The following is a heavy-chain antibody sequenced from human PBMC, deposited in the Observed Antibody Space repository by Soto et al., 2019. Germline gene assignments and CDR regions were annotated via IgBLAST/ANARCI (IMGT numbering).Heavy chain of an antibody. V-gene: IGHV3-23*01. CDR3: AKDGTYDFWSGYYTHDAFDI. Sequence: EVQLLESGGGLVQPGGSLRLSCAASGFTFSSYAMSWVRQAPGKGLEWVSAIRGSGGSTYYADSVKGRFTISRDNSKNTLYLQMNSLRAEDTAVYYCAKDGTYDFWSGYYTHDAFDIWGQGTMVTVSS. CDR1: GFTFSSYA. D-gene: IGHD3-3*01. CDR2: IRGSGGST. J-gene: IGHJ3*02.